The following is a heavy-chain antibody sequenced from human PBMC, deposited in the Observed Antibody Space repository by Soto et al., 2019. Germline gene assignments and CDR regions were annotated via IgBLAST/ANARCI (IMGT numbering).Heavy chain of an antibody. D-gene: IGHD5-12*01. CDR3: ARDRGGYDSFYAFDR. J-gene: IGHJ3*02. V-gene: IGHV4-59*01. Sequence: PSETLSLTCTVSGGSISSYYWSWIRQPPGKGLEWIGYIYYSGSTNYNPSLKSRVTISVDTSKNQFSLKLSSVTAADTAVYYCARDRGGYDSFYAFDRWGQGTMVTVSS. CDR2: IYYSGST. CDR1: GGSISSYY.